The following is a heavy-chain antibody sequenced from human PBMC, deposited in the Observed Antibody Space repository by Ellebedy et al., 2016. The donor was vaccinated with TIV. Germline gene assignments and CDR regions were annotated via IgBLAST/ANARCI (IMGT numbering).Heavy chain of an antibody. CDR2: ITGDGGST. J-gene: IGHJ4*02. CDR1: GFTFTTYA. Sequence: PGGSLRLPCSASGFTFTTYAMHWVRQAPGKGLEYVSAITGDGGSTYYADSVKSRFTIARDNSKHTLYLQMGSQGAEDTAMSYCVKAWGDWGQGALVTVSS. CDR3: VKAWGD. D-gene: IGHD3-16*01. V-gene: IGHV3-64D*06.